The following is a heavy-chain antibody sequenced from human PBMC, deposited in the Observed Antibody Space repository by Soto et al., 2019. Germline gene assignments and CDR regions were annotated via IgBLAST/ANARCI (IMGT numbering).Heavy chain of an antibody. CDR3: ARDPWGDYAGV. CDR1: RGSISSDGYS. J-gene: IGHJ4*02. CDR2: IYDSGTT. D-gene: IGHD4-17*01. V-gene: IGHV4-30-2*01. Sequence: QLQLQESGSGLVKPSQSLSVTCAVSRGSISSDGYSWSWIRQPPGKGLEWIGCIYDSGTTYYNPSPNSRVTISVDRSKKRFSLNLSSVTAADTARYYCARDPWGDYAGVWGQGLLVTVSS.